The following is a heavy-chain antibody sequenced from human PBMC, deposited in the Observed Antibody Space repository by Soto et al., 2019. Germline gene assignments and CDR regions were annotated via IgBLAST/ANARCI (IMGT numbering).Heavy chain of an antibody. D-gene: IGHD3-16*02. CDR1: GFTFSSYA. J-gene: IGHJ4*02. Sequence: EVQLLESGGGLVQPGGSLRLSCAASGFTFSSYAMSWVRQAPGKGLEWVSAISGSGGSTYYADSVKGRFTISRDNSKNTLYLQMNRLRAEDTAVYYCAKPYHRLVNGDYWGQGTLVTVSS. CDR2: ISGSGGST. CDR3: AKPYHRLVNGDY. V-gene: IGHV3-23*01.